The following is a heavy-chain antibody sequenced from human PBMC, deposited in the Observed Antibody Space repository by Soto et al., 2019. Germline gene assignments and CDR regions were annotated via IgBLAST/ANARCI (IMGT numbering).Heavy chain of an antibody. CDR2: IYYSGST. J-gene: IGHJ3*02. CDR3: ARLRSAAFDI. V-gene: IGHV4-30-2*03. CDR1: GGSISRGDYS. Sequence: PSETLSLTCAVSGGSISRGDYSWNWIGQPPGKGLEWIGSIYYSGSTYYNPSLKSRVTISVDTSKNQFSLKLSSVTAADTAVYYCARLRSAAFDIWGQGTMVTGSS.